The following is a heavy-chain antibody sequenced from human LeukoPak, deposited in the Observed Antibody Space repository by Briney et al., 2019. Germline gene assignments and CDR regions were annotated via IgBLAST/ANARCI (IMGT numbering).Heavy chain of an antibody. CDR2: IYPGDSDT. D-gene: IGHD4-23*01. CDR3: ARLYGGNSGPNWFDP. Sequence: GESLKISCKGSGYSFTNYWIGWVRQMPGKGLEWMGIIYPGDSDTRYSPSFQGQVTISADKSISTAYLQWSSLKASDTAMYYCARLYGGNSGPNWFDPWGQGTLVTVSS. CDR1: GYSFTNYW. V-gene: IGHV5-51*01. J-gene: IGHJ5*02.